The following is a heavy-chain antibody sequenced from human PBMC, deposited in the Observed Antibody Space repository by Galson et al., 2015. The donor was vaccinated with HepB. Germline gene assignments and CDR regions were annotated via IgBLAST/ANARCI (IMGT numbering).Heavy chain of an antibody. CDR1: GYTFTDYG. CDR2: ISAYNGNT. D-gene: IGHD1-1*01. J-gene: IGHJ6*02. V-gene: IGHV1-18*01. CDR3: ARDPKWNDVDYYYAMDV. Sequence: SVKVSCKASGYTFTDYGISWVRQAPGQGLEWMGWISAYNGNTKYAQKLQGRVTMTTDTSTSTAYMDLRSLKSDDTAVYYCARDPKWNDVDYYYAMDVWGQGTTVTVSS.